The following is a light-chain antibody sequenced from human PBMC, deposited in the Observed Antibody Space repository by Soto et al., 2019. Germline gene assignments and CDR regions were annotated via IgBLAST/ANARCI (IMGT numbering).Light chain of an antibody. CDR3: SSYTSSSTWV. Sequence: QSVLTQPASVSGSPGQSIAISCTGSSSDVGGYNYVSWYQQHPGKAPQLIIYEVTNRPSGVSNRFSGSKSGNTASLTISGLQAEDEADYYCSSYTSSSTWVFGTGTKVTVL. CDR1: SSDVGGYNY. CDR2: EVT. V-gene: IGLV2-14*01. J-gene: IGLJ1*01.